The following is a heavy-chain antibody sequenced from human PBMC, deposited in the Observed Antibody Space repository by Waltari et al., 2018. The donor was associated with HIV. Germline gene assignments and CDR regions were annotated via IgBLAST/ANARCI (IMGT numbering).Heavy chain of an antibody. D-gene: IGHD3-10*01. V-gene: IGHV3-48*03. CDR3: ARDWGSGSYR. CDR2: ISSRGSTR. J-gene: IGHJ4*02. CDR1: AFTFSSYE. Sequence: EVQLVESGGGLVQPGGSLRLSCAASAFTFSSYEMNWVRQAPGKGLEWVSYISSRGSTRYDADSVKGRFTISRDNAKNSLYLQMNSLRAEDTAVYYCARDWGSGSYRWGQGTLVTVSS.